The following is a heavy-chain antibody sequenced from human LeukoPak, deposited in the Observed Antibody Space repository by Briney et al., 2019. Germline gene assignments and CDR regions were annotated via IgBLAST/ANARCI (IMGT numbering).Heavy chain of an antibody. D-gene: IGHD3-22*01. CDR3: AREGYDYYDSSGSDAFDI. CDR1: GYTFTSYG. CDR2: ISAYNGNT. J-gene: IGHJ3*02. Sequence: ASGKVSCKASGYTFTSYGISWVRQAPGQGLEWMGWISAYNGNTNYAQKLQGRVTMTTDTSTSTAYMELRSLRSDDTAVYYCAREGYDYYDSSGSDAFDIWGQGTMVTVSS. V-gene: IGHV1-18*01.